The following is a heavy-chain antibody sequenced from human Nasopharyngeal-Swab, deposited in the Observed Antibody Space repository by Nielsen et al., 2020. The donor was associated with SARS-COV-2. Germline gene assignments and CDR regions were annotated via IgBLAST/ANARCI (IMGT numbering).Heavy chain of an antibody. J-gene: IGHJ4*02. Sequence: VRQMPGKGLEWVSSISSSSSYIYYADSVKGRFTISRDNAKNSLYLQMNSLRAEDTAVYYCARGFGGSYWGYDYWGQGTLVTVSS. V-gene: IGHV3-21*01. CDR2: ISSSSSYI. D-gene: IGHD1-26*01. CDR3: ARGFGGSYWGYDY.